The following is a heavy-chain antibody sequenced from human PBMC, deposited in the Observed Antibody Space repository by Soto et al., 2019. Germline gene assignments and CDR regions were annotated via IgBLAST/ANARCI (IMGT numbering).Heavy chain of an antibody. Sequence: QVQLVQSGAEVKKPGSSVKVSCKASGGPFSSYVLTWVRQAPGQGLEWMGRIIPMFGITDFAPKFQGRGTITADKSTTTAYMELSSLRSEDTAIYYCARDRALNNAAVGMAYWGQGTLVTVSS. CDR2: IIPMFGIT. CDR3: ARDRALNNAAVGMAY. V-gene: IGHV1-69*04. D-gene: IGHD6-13*01. CDR1: GGPFSSYV. J-gene: IGHJ4*02.